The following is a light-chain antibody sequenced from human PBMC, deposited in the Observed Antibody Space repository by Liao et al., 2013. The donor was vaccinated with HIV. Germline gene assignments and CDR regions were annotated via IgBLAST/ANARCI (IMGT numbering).Light chain of an antibody. CDR2: QDS. J-gene: IGLJ1*01. Sequence: SYELTQPPSVTVSPGQTATITCSGDKMGHKYVSWYQHKAGQSPVLVIFQDSQRPSGIPERFSGSNSGNTATLTISRVEAGDEADYYCQVWDSNNDHPYVFGTGTKVTVL. CDR1: KMGHKY. V-gene: IGLV3-1*01. CDR3: QVWDSNNDHPYV.